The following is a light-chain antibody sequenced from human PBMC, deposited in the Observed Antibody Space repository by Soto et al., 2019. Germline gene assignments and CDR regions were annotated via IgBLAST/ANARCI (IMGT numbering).Light chain of an antibody. CDR1: QSVSSSY. V-gene: IGKV3-20*01. Sequence: EIVLTQSPGTLSLSPGERATLSCRASQSVSSSYLAWYQQKPGQAPRLLIYGASSRATRIPDRFSGSGSGTDFTLTISRLEPEDFAVYYCQQYGSSPRRYTFGQGTKLEIK. CDR3: QQYGSSPRRYT. CDR2: GAS. J-gene: IGKJ2*01.